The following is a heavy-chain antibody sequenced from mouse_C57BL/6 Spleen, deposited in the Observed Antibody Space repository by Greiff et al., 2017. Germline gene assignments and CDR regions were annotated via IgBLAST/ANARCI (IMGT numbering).Heavy chain of an antibody. D-gene: IGHD2-1*01. CDR1: GYTFTTYP. CDR2: FHPYNDGT. V-gene: IGHV1-47*01. CDR3: ARRGNYPFDY. Sequence: QVQLQQSGAGLVKPGDSVKMSCTASGYTFTTYPIAWMRLHHGPSQEWIWNFHPYNDGTKYNEKFNGKSTLTVEKSSSTFYLELSRLTADDSAAYYCARRGNYPFDYWGQGTTLTVSS. J-gene: IGHJ2*01.